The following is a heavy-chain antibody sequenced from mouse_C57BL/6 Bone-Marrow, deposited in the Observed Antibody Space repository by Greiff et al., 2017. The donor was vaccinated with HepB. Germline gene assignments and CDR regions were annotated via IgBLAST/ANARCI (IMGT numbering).Heavy chain of an antibody. CDR1: GYTFTDYY. D-gene: IGHD1-1*01. V-gene: IGHV1-26*01. CDR2: INPNNGGT. CDR3: ARGGFYGSNYAMDY. J-gene: IGHJ4*01. Sequence: EVQLQQSGPELVKPGASVKISCKASGYTFTDYYMNWVKQSHGKSLEWIGDINPNNGGTSYNQKFKGKATLTVDKSSSTAYMKLRSLTSEDSAVYYCARGGFYGSNYAMDYWGQGTSVTVSS.